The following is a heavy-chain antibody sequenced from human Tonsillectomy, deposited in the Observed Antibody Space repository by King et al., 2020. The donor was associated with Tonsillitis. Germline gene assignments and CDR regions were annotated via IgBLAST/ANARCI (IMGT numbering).Heavy chain of an antibody. V-gene: IGHV4-59*01. Sequence: QLQESGPGLVKPSETLSLTCTVSGGSISSYYWSWIRQPPGKGLEWIGYIYYSGSTNYNPSLMSRVTISVDTSKNQFSLKLTSVTAADTAVYYCARSGTYGRIDSWGQGTLVTVSS. CDR3: ARSGTYGRIDS. CDR1: GGSISSYY. CDR2: IYYSGST. J-gene: IGHJ4*02. D-gene: IGHD3-10*01.